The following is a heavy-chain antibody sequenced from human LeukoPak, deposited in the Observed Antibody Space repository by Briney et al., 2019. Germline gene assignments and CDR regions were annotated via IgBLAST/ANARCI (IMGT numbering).Heavy chain of an antibody. D-gene: IGHD6-19*01. J-gene: IGHJ4*02. Sequence: GGSLRLSCAASGFTFSTFGMRWVRQAPGKGLEWVSTIPASGGNTYYADSVRGRFTISRDNSKNTLYLQINSLTAEDTAIYYCVRYLSGWYYFDWWGQGTLVTVSS. CDR1: GFTFSTFG. CDR2: IPASGGNT. V-gene: IGHV3-23*01. CDR3: VRYLSGWYYFDW.